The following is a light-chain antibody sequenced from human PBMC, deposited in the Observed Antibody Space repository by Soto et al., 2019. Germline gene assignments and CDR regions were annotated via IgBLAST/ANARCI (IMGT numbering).Light chain of an antibody. CDR1: QTIGSSH. Sequence: EIVLTQSPGTLSLSPGERATLSCRASQTIGSSHLAWYQQKPGQAPRVLIFAASSRATGIPDRFSGSGSGTDFTLTISRLEPEDFAVYYCQQYGGSPRTFGQGTKVEL. CDR2: AAS. V-gene: IGKV3-20*01. CDR3: QQYGGSPRT. J-gene: IGKJ1*01.